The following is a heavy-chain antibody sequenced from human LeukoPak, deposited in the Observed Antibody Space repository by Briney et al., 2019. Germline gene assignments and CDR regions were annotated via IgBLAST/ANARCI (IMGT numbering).Heavy chain of an antibody. CDR3: ARDYDPLDSRAPVFFY. Sequence: GGSLRLSCAASGFTFSSYGMHWVRQAPGKGLEWVAVIWYDGSNKYYADSVKGRFTISRDNSKNTLYLQMNSLRAEDTAVYYCARDYDPLDSRAPVFFYWGQGTLVTVSS. V-gene: IGHV3-33*01. D-gene: IGHD1-1*01. CDR2: IWYDGSNK. CDR1: GFTFSSYG. J-gene: IGHJ4*02.